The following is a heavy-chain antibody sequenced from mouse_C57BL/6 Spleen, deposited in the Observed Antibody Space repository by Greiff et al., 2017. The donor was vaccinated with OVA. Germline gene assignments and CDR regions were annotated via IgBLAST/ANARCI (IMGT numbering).Heavy chain of an antibody. J-gene: IGHJ4*01. V-gene: IGHV1-76*01. D-gene: IGHD1-1*01. CDR1: GYTFTDSY. Sequence: QVQLKESGAELVRPGASVKLSCKASGYTFTDSYINWVKQRPGQGLEWIARIYPGSGNTYYNEKFKGKANMTAEKSSSTAYMHLHSLTSEDSSDYIFAKPYGSSPYYAMDYWGQGTSVTVSS. CDR2: IYPGSGNT. CDR3: AKPYGSSPYYAMDY.